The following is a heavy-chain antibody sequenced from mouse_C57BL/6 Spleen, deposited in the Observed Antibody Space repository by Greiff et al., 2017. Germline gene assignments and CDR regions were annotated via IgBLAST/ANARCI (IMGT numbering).Heavy chain of an antibody. Sequence: QVQLQQPGAELVKPGASVKMSCKASGYTFTSYWITWVKQRPGQGLEWIGDIYPGSGSTNYNEKFKSKATLTVDKSSSTAYMQLSSLTSEDSAVYYCARSEDGYYAFAYWGQGTLVTVSA. CDR3: ARSEDGYYAFAY. D-gene: IGHD2-3*01. CDR1: GYTFTSYW. CDR2: IYPGSGST. V-gene: IGHV1-55*01. J-gene: IGHJ3*01.